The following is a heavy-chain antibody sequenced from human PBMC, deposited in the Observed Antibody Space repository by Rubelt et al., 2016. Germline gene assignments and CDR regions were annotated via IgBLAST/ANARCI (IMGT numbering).Heavy chain of an antibody. CDR1: GGTFSSYA. D-gene: IGHD6-13*01. Sequence: QVQLVQSGAEVKKPGSSVKVSCKASGGTFSSYAISWVRQAPGQGLEWMGGIIPIFGTANYAQKFQGRVTITADESTSPAYMGLSSLRSDDTAVYYCARGGAAAADDNDAFDIWGQGTMVTVSS. J-gene: IGHJ3*02. V-gene: IGHV1-69*01. CDR3: ARGGAAAADDNDAFDI. CDR2: IIPIFGTA.